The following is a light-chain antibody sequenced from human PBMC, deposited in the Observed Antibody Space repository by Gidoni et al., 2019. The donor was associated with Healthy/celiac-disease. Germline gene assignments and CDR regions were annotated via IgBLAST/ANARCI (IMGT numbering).Light chain of an antibody. V-gene: IGKV3-20*01. J-gene: IGKJ2*01. Sequence: EIVLTQSPGTLSLSPGERATLCCRASQSVSSSYLAWYQQKPGQAPRLLIYGASSRATGIPDRFRGSGFGTDFTLTISRLEPEDFAVYYCQQYGSSPNTFGQGTKLEIK. CDR3: QQYGSSPNT. CDR1: QSVSSSY. CDR2: GAS.